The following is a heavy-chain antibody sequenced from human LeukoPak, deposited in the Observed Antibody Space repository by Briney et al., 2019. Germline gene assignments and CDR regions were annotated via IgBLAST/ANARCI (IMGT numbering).Heavy chain of an antibody. J-gene: IGHJ4*02. CDR1: GFTFSAAW. V-gene: IGHV3-15*01. CDR2: IKSKSNGGTT. CDR3: VAVLPGTNSPYFEY. D-gene: IGHD4/OR15-4a*01. Sequence: GGSLRLSCAASGFTFSAAWMNWVRQAPGKGLKWVGGIKSKSNGGTTDFAAPVRDRFTISRDDSKNTLNLQMDSLRTEDTAVYYCVAVLPGTNSPYFEYWGQGTLVTVSS.